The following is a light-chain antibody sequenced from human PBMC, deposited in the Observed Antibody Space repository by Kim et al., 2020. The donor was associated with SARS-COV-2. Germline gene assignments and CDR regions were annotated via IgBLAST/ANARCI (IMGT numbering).Light chain of an antibody. CDR3: QQSNNWPYT. CDR1: QSVSSN. J-gene: IGKJ2*01. CDR2: GVS. Sequence: SVSLGERVTLSCKASQSVSSNLAWYQHRPGQAPRLLSYGVSTRATGIPARFSGSGSGTEFTLTISSLQSEDFEVYYCQQSNNWPYTFGQGTKLEI. V-gene: IGKV3D-15*01.